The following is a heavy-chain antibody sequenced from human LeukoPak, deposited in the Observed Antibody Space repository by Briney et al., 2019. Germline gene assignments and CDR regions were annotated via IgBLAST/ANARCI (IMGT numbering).Heavy chain of an antibody. Sequence: GGSLRLSCAASGFTFSDYYMSWIRQAPGKGLEWVSYISSSGSTIYYADSVKGRFTISRDNAKNSLYLQMNSLRAEDTAVYYCARVSSSGYGVSSGLFYWGQGTLVTVSS. CDR1: GFTFSDYY. V-gene: IGHV3-11*01. D-gene: IGHD5-18*01. CDR2: ISSSGSTI. J-gene: IGHJ4*02. CDR3: ARVSSSGYGVSSGLFY.